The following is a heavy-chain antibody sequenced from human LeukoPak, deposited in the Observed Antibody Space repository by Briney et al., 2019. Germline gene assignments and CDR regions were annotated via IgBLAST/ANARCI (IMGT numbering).Heavy chain of an antibody. CDR2: IRGSGGTT. J-gene: IGHJ4*02. CDR1: GFTFSSCD. D-gene: IGHD3-10*01. Sequence: GGSLILSCAASGFTFSSCDMSWVRQAPGKGLEWVSAIRGSGGTTYYAASVKGRVTISRDNSKNTLYLQMKSLRAEDTAVYFCAKVAVEYYYGSGSFDYWGQGTLVTVSS. CDR3: AKVAVEYYYGSGSFDY. V-gene: IGHV3-23*01.